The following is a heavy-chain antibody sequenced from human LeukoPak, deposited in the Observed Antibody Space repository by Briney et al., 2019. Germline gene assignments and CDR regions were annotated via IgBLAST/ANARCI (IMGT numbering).Heavy chain of an antibody. CDR2: TFYRGTT. V-gene: IGHV4-30-2*01. J-gene: IGHJ3*02. CDR3: ARGKGYDSPSGAFDI. Sequence: SETLSLTCTVSGGSITSGGYYWSWFRQPPGKGLEWIGYTFYRGTTYHNPSLKSRVTISLDRSKNQFSLNMTSVTAADTAMYYGARGKGYDSPSGAFDIWGHGAMVTVSS. D-gene: IGHD3-9*01. CDR1: GGSITSGGYY.